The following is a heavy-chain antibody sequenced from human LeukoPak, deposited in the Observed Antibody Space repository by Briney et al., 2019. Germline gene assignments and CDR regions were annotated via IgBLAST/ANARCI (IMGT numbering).Heavy chain of an antibody. Sequence: GGSLRLSCAASGFTFSGSALHWVRQASGKGLEWIGRIRSKTNNYATTYAASVTGRFTISRDDAENTAYLQMNSLKTEDTAVYYCTRLGGSYFFDYWGQGTLVTVSS. CDR3: TRLGGSYFFDY. J-gene: IGHJ4*02. CDR2: IRSKTNNYAT. V-gene: IGHV3-73*01. D-gene: IGHD1-26*01. CDR1: GFTFSGSA.